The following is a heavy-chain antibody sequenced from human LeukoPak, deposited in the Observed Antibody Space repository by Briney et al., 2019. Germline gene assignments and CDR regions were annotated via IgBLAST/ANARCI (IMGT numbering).Heavy chain of an antibody. D-gene: IGHD1-26*01. CDR1: GFTFSDYW. CDR2: INTDGTFI. CDR3: AREARVGGALQY. V-gene: IGHV3-74*01. Sequence: GGSLRLSCAASGFTFSDYWMHWVRRAPGKGLVWVSRINTDGTFIRHADSVQGRFTISRDAAKNTLFLQMNSLRAEDTAVYYCAREARVGGALQYWGQGVLVTVSA. J-gene: IGHJ4*02.